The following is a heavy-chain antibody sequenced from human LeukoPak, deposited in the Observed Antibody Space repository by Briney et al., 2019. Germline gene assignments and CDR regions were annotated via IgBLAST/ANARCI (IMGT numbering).Heavy chain of an antibody. Sequence: GGSLRLSCAASGFTFSSYAMSWVRQAPGKGLEWVSATSSSDDGTYYADSVKGRFTISRDNSKNTLYLQMNSLRAEDTAIYYCAKESSLLRGPTVIYYFDFWGQGTLVTVSS. V-gene: IGHV3-23*01. D-gene: IGHD3-10*01. CDR1: GFTFSSYA. CDR3: AKESSLLRGPTVIYYFDF. J-gene: IGHJ4*02. CDR2: TSSSDDGT.